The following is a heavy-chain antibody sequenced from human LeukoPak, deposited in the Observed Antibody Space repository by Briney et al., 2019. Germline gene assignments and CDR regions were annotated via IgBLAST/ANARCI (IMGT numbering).Heavy chain of an antibody. CDR3: ARHLEARGYYYYYGMDV. V-gene: IGHV4-39*01. J-gene: IGHJ6*02. Sequence: SETLSLTCTVSGGSISGYYWNWIRQPPGKGLEWIGSIYYSGSTYYNPSLKSRVTISVDTSKNQFSLKLSSVTAADTAVYYCARHLEARGYYYYYGMDVWGQGTTVTVSS. CDR2: IYYSGST. CDR1: GGSISGYY. D-gene: IGHD3-10*01.